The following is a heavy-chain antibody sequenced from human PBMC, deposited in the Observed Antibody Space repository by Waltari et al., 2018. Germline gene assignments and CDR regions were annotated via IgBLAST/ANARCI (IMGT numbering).Heavy chain of an antibody. J-gene: IGHJ5*02. CDR3: ARGGRAARQYNWFDP. V-gene: IGHV1-69*04. Sequence: QVQLVQSGAEVKKPGSSVKVSCKASGGTFSSYAISWVRQAPGQGLEWMGRSSPIVGTANSAQKCQGRVTITADKSTSTAYMELSSVRSEDTAVYYWARGGRAARQYNWFDPWCQGTLVTVSS. CDR1: GGTFSSYA. CDR2: SSPIVGTA. D-gene: IGHD6-6*01.